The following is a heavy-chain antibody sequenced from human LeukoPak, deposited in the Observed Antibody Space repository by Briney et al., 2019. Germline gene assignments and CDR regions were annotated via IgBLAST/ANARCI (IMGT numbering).Heavy chain of an antibody. CDR1: GGSISSGSYY. J-gene: IGHJ5*02. CDR2: IYTSGST. V-gene: IGHV4-61*02. CDR3: ARGYCGGGSCREQNWFDP. D-gene: IGHD2-15*01. Sequence: SETLSLTCTVSGGSISSGSYYWSWIRQPAGKGLEWIGRIYTSGSTNYSPSLKSRVTISVDTSKNQFSLKLSSVTAADTAVYYCARGYCGGGSCREQNWFDPWGQGTLVTVSS.